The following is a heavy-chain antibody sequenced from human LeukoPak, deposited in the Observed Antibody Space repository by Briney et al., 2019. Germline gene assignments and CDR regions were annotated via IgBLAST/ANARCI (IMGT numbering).Heavy chain of an antibody. CDR3: AREKPMIADY. V-gene: IGHV3-7*01. D-gene: IGHD3-22*01. Sequence: GGSLRLSCAASKFTFSSYWMSWVRQAPGKGPEWVACISQDGSEERYVASVKGRFTISRDNAKDSLYLQMNSLRDEDTAVYYCAREKPMIADYWGQGALVTVSS. J-gene: IGHJ4*02. CDR1: KFTFSSYW. CDR2: ISQDGSEE.